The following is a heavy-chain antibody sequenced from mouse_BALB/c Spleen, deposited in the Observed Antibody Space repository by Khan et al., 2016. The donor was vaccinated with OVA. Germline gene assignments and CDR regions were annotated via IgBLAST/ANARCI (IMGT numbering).Heavy chain of an antibody. D-gene: IGHD2-13*01. V-gene: IGHV14-3*02. Sequence: VQLKESGADLVKPGASVRLSCTSSGFTIKDTYMHWVKQRPEQGLEWIGRIDPANGDTKYDPKFQGKATITADTSSNTAYLQLSSLTSEDSAVYYCALIYYCGYVCFDYWGQGTTVTVSS. CDR3: ALIYYCGYVCFDY. CDR2: IDPANGDT. CDR1: GFTIKDTY. J-gene: IGHJ2*01.